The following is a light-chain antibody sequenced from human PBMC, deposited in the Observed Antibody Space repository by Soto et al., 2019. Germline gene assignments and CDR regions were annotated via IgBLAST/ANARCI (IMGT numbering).Light chain of an antibody. Sequence: EIVLTQSPGTLSLSPGERATISCRASQSVSSSYLAWYQQKPGQAPRLLIYGASSRATGIPDRFSGSGSGTDFTLTISRLEPEDFAVYYCQQYGSSPQTFGGGTKVDIK. CDR2: GAS. J-gene: IGKJ4*01. CDR3: QQYGSSPQT. CDR1: QSVSSSY. V-gene: IGKV3-20*01.